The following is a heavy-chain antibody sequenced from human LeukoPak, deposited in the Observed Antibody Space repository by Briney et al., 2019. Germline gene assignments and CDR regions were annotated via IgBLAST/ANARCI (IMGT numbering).Heavy chain of an antibody. Sequence: GGSLRLSCAASGFTFSSYSMNWVRQAPGKGLEWVSSISSSSSYIYYADSVKGRFTISRDNAKNSLYLQMNSLRAEDTAVYYCARDVLLSDAFGIWGQGTMVTVSS. D-gene: IGHD1-26*01. J-gene: IGHJ3*02. V-gene: IGHV3-21*01. CDR1: GFTFSSYS. CDR3: ARDVLLSDAFGI. CDR2: ISSSSSYI.